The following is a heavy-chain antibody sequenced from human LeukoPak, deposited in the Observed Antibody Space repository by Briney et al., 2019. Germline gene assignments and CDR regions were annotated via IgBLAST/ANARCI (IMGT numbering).Heavy chain of an antibody. D-gene: IGHD5-12*01. J-gene: IGHJ4*02. CDR3: ARDRGGWLRPYFDS. CDR1: GGSINSADHY. V-gene: IGHV4-30-4*08. Sequence: SETLSLTCTVSGGSINSADHYWSWIRQPPGKGLEWVGCIFSTGSTHYSPSLQSRLTISLDKSTNQFFLKLTSVTAADTAVYYCARDRGGWLRPYFDSWGRGTLVTVSS. CDR2: IFSTGST.